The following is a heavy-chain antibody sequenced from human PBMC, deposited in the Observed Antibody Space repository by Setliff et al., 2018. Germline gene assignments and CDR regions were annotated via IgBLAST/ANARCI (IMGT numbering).Heavy chain of an antibody. V-gene: IGHV3-20*04. CDR3: ARVHRYCDGGACWDY. J-gene: IGHJ4*02. D-gene: IGHD2-15*01. Sequence: GGSLRLSCAASGFTFHDYGMSWVRHVPGKGPEWVCGTDRSGSGASYGDSVKGRFTISRDNARNSLYLQMYNLRADDTALYYCARVHRYCDGGACWDYWGQGTLVTVSS. CDR1: GFTFHDYG. CDR2: TDRSGSGA.